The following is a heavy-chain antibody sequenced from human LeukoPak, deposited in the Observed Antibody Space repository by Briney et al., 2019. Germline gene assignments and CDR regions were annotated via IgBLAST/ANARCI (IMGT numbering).Heavy chain of an antibody. CDR2: IKSDGSEE. J-gene: IGHJ4*02. CDR3: ARAGSGRPMMRD. Sequence: GGSLRLSCATSGFIFSSYWMCWVRQAPGKGLEWVANIKSDGSEEYYGDSVKGRFTISRDNAKNSLYLQMNSLRAEDTAVYYCARAGSGRPMMRDWGQGTLVTVSS. D-gene: IGHD3-10*01. CDR1: GFIFSSYW. V-gene: IGHV3-7*03.